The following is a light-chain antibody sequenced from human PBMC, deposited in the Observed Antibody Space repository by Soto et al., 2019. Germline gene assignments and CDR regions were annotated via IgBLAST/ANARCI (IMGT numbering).Light chain of an antibody. CDR3: QQFVSSPYT. Sequence: EIVLTQSPGTLSLSPGERATLSCRASQSVSSSYLVWYQQKPGQAPRLVMSGASSRATGIPDRFTGSGSGADFTLTISSLEPEDFAVYYCQQFVSSPYTFGQGTKAEIK. CDR1: QSVSSSY. J-gene: IGKJ2*01. V-gene: IGKV3-20*01. CDR2: GAS.